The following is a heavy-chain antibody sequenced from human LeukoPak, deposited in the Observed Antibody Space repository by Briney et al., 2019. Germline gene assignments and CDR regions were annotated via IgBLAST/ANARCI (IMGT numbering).Heavy chain of an antibody. D-gene: IGHD3-9*01. J-gene: IGHJ5*02. Sequence: SETLSLTCAVYGGSFSGYYWSWIRQPPGKELEWIGEINHSGSTNYNPSLKSRVTISVDTSKNQFSLKLSSVTAADTAVYYCARGWGYYDILTGYYKGWFDPWGQGTLVTVSS. V-gene: IGHV4-34*01. CDR2: INHSGST. CDR1: GGSFSGYY. CDR3: ARGWGYYDILTGYYKGWFDP.